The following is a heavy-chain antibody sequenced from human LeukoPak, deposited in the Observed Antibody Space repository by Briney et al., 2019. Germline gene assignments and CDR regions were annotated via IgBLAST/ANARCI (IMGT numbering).Heavy chain of an antibody. D-gene: IGHD3-22*01. Sequence: PSETLSLTCAVYGGSFSGYYWCWIRQPPGKGLEWIGEINHSGSTNYNPSLKSRVTISVDTSKNQFSLKLSPVTAAATAVYYCGRDMCSDSRGYSLKWFHPWGQGTLVTVSS. CDR1: GGSFSGYY. J-gene: IGHJ5*02. CDR2: INHSGST. V-gene: IGHV4-34*01. CDR3: GRDMCSDSRGYSLKWFHP.